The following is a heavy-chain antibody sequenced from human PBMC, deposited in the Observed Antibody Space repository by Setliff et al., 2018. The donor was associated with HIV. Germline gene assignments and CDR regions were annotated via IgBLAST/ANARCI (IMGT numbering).Heavy chain of an antibody. CDR3: ARLSFGKSMVTPAEYFQH. V-gene: IGHV5-51*01. CDR2: IYPVDSDT. J-gene: IGHJ1*01. Sequence: GESLKISCKGSGYRFSSYWIGWVRQMPGKGLEWMGIIYPVDSDTRYSPSFQGQVTISADKSIFTAYLQWSSLKASDTAMYYCARLSFGKSMVTPAEYFQHWGQGTLVTVSS. D-gene: IGHD2-21*02. CDR1: GYRFSSYW.